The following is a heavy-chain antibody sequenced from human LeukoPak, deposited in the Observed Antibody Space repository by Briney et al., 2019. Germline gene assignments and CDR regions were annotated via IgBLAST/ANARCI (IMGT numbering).Heavy chain of an antibody. Sequence: GGSLRLSCAASGFTFNTNYMNWVRQAPGKGLEWVSSISSSSSYIYYADSVKGRFTISRDNAKNSLYLQMNSLRAEDTAVYYCARGPWLKEDYYYGMDVWGQGTTVTVSS. CDR2: ISSSSSYI. CDR3: ARGPWLKEDYYYGMDV. D-gene: IGHD5-12*01. CDR1: GFTFNTNY. V-gene: IGHV3-21*01. J-gene: IGHJ6*02.